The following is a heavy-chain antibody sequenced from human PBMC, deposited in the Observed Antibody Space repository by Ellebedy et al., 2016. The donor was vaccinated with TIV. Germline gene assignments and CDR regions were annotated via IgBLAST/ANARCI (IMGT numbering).Heavy chain of an antibody. Sequence: GGSLRLSXAASGFTFSSYGMHWVRQAPGKGLEWVSVIYSGGRTYYADSVKGRFTISRDNSKKTLYLQMNSLRADDTAVYYCASRTTVTVHDAFDAWGQGTMVIVS. J-gene: IGHJ3*01. D-gene: IGHD4-17*01. V-gene: IGHV3-53*01. CDR1: GFTFSSYG. CDR2: IYSGGRT. CDR3: ASRTTVTVHDAFDA.